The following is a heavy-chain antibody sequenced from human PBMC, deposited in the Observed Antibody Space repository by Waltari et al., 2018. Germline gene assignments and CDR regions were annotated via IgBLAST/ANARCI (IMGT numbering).Heavy chain of an antibody. V-gene: IGHV3-53*02. D-gene: IGHD5-18*01. Sequence: DVQLVETGGGLIQPGGSLKLSCAASGFIVHNHSRSWVRQAPGKGLEWVSIVYTGGSTYYADFVKGRFTISRDSSKNTLYLQMNDLRAEDTAVYYCASSTAQPWTKGGLDNWGQGTLVIVSS. CDR3: ASSTAQPWTKGGLDN. J-gene: IGHJ4*02. CDR2: VYTGGST. CDR1: GFIVHNHS.